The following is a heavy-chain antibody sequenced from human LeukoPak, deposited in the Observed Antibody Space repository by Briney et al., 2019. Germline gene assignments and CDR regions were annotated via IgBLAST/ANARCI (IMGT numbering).Heavy chain of an antibody. CDR3: ARESCSSTSCYPDY. CDR1: GYTFTCYY. D-gene: IGHD2-2*01. V-gene: IGHV1-2*02. J-gene: IGHJ4*02. Sequence: ASVKVSCKASGYTFTCYYMHWVRQAPGQGLEWMGWINPNSGGTNYAQKFQGRVTMTRDTSISTAYMELSRLRSDDTAVYYCARESCSSTSCYPDYWGQGTLVTVSS. CDR2: INPNSGGT.